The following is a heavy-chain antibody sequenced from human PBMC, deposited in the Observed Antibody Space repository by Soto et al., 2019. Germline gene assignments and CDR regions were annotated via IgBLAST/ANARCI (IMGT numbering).Heavy chain of an antibody. CDR2: IYYSGST. CDR3: ARQMGHRAMTGPGNNWFDP. CDR1: GGSISSSSYY. Sequence: SETLSLTCTVSGGSISSSSYYWGWIRQPPGKGLEWIGSIYYSGSTYYNPSLKSRVTISVDTSRNQFSLKLSSVTAADTAVYYCARQMGHRAMTGPGNNWFDPWGQGTLVTVSS. V-gene: IGHV4-39*01. J-gene: IGHJ5*02. D-gene: IGHD3-10*01.